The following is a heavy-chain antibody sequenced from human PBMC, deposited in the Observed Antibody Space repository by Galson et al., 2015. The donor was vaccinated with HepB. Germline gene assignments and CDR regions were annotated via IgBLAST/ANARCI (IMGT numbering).Heavy chain of an antibody. V-gene: IGHV6-1*01. CDR3: ARNVYYDTSGYYYKPGWIDP. CDR2: TYYRFKWYY. D-gene: IGHD3-22*01. Sequence: CAISGDSVSSNSAAWNWIRQSPSRGLEWLGRTYYRFKWYYDYAVSVKSRITINPDISKNQFSLQLNSVTPKDTAVYYCARNVYYDTSGYYYKPGWIDPWGQGTLVTVSS. J-gene: IGHJ5*02. CDR1: GDSVSSNSAA.